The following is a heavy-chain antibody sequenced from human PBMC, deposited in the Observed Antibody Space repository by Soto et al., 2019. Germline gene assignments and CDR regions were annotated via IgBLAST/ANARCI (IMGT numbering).Heavy chain of an antibody. V-gene: IGHV4-39*01. Sequence: SETLSLTCSFSVVSISSSLYYCGWIRQPPGKGLEWIGSVYYTGSAYSSPSLKSRVTLSVDKSNNDFSLRLTSVTAADTAVYYCARHARVSIGVDWFETWGPGTLVTVSS. CDR2: VYYTGSA. D-gene: IGHD6-6*01. CDR1: VVSISSSLYY. CDR3: ARHARVSIGVDWFET. J-gene: IGHJ5*02.